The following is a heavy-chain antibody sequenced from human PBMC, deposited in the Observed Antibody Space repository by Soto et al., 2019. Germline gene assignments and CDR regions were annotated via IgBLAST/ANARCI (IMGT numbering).Heavy chain of an antibody. D-gene: IGHD3-22*01. CDR2: INHSGST. J-gene: IGHJ4*02. V-gene: IGHV4-34*01. CDR1: GGSFSGYY. Sequence: SETLSLTCAVYGGSFSGYYWSWIRQPPGKGLEWIGEINHSGSTNYNPSLKSRVTISVDTSKNQFSLKLSSVTAADTAVYYCASISSHYYDSSGLADYWGQGTLVTVS. CDR3: ASISSHYYDSSGLADY.